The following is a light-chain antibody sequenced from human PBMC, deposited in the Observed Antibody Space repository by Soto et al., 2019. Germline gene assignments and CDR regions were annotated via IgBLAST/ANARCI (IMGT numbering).Light chain of an antibody. CDR1: SSDVGGYNY. V-gene: IGLV2-14*01. J-gene: IGLJ1*01. CDR3: SSYTSSRTLHYV. CDR2: EVS. Sequence: QSALTQPASVSGSPGQSITISCTGTSSDVGGYNYVSWYQQHPGKAPKLMIYEVSNRPSGVSNRFSGSKSGNTASLTISGLQAEDEDDYYCSSYTSSRTLHYVFGIGTKVTV.